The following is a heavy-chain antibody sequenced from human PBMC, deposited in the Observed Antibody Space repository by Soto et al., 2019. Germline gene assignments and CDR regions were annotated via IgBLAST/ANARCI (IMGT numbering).Heavy chain of an antibody. D-gene: IGHD1-26*01. V-gene: IGHV3-30*02. CDR3: AKDVVVGATPGLGDYYYYYGMDV. CDR2: ILFDGTNE. J-gene: IGHJ6*02. CDR1: GFDLSAFG. Sequence: GWSLRLSCAASGFDLSAFGMHWVRQAPGKGLEWVAIILFDGTNEYYADSVKGRFTISRDNSKNTLYLQMNSLRAEDTAVYYCAKDVVVGATPGLGDYYYYYGMDVWGQGTKVTV.